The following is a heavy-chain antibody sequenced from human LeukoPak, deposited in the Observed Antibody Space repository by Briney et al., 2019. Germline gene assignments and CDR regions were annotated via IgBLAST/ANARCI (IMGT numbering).Heavy chain of an antibody. CDR1: GGTFSSSA. Sequence: SVKVSCKASGGTFSSSAISWVRQAPGQGLEWMGRIIPIFGTANYAQKFQGRVTITTDESTSTAYMELSSLRSEDTAVYYCASWDYYDSSGYQGYFDYWGQGTLVTVSS. V-gene: IGHV1-69*05. CDR2: IIPIFGTA. CDR3: ASWDYYDSSGYQGYFDY. J-gene: IGHJ4*02. D-gene: IGHD3-22*01.